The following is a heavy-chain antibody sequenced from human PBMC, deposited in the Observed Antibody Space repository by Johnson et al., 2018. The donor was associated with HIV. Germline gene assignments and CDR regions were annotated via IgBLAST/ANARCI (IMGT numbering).Heavy chain of an antibody. D-gene: IGHD3-10*01. CDR1: GFTFSDYY. V-gene: IGHV3-11*04. CDR3: ARAPEVRGVDAFDV. CDR2: ITSSGSTV. J-gene: IGHJ3*01. Sequence: QMLLVESGGGLVNPGGSLRISCAAFGFTFSDYYMSWVRQAPGKGLEWVSYITSSGSTVYYADSVKGQVTISRDNTKNSLYLQMNILRAEDTALFYCARAPEVRGVDAFDVWGQGTVVIVSS.